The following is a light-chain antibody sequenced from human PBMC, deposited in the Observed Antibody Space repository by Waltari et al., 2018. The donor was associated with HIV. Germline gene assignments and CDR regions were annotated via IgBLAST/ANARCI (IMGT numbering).Light chain of an antibody. CDR3: QSYDSSLSAWV. CDR1: SSNIGADYH. CDR2: GNT. Sequence: QSVLTQPPSLSGAPGQTVTISCTGTSSNIGADYHVHWYQQLPGTAPKLLIYGNTIPPSGVPDRFSCSKSGTSASLAITGLQADDEADYYCQSYDSSLSAWVFGGGTKLTVL. V-gene: IGLV1-40*01. J-gene: IGLJ3*02.